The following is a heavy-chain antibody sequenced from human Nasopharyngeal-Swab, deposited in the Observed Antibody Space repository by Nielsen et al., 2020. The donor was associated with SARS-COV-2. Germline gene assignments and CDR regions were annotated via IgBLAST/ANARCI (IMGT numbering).Heavy chain of an antibody. Sequence: GESLKISCAASGFTFSSYAMHWVRQAPGKGLEWVAVISYDGINKYYADSVKGRFTISRDNSKNTLYLQMNSLRAEDTAVYYCARDPDYGDYVGLDYWGQGTLVTVSS. J-gene: IGHJ4*02. CDR1: GFTFSSYA. CDR3: ARDPDYGDYVGLDY. CDR2: ISYDGINK. D-gene: IGHD4-17*01. V-gene: IGHV3-30-3*01.